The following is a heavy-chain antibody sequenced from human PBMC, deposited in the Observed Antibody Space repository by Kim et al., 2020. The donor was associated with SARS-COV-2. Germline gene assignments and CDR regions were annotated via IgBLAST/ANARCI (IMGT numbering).Heavy chain of an antibody. CDR3: ARALEGGSGSYWYYYYYGMDV. CDR1: GYSFTSYW. J-gene: IGHJ6*02. Sequence: GESLKISCKGSGYSFTSYWIGWVRQMPGKGLEWMGIIYPGDSDTRYSPSFQGQVTISADKSISTAYLQWSSLKASDTAMYYCARALEGGSGSYWYYYYYGMDVWGQGTTVTVSS. V-gene: IGHV5-51*01. D-gene: IGHD3-10*01. CDR2: IYPGDSDT.